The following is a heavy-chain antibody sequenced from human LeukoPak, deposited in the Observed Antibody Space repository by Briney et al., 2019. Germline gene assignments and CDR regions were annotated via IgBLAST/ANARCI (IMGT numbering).Heavy chain of an antibody. J-gene: IGHJ6*03. D-gene: IGHD5-12*01. Sequence: GGSLRLSCAASGFTFSSYGMHWVRQAPGRGLEWVAVISYDGSNKYYADSVKGRFTISRDNSKNTLYLQMNSLRTEDTAVYYCARGSRAIVATKFARGRYMDVWGKGTTVTVSS. CDR2: ISYDGSNK. CDR1: GFTFSSYG. V-gene: IGHV3-30*03. CDR3: ARGSRAIVATKFARGRYMDV.